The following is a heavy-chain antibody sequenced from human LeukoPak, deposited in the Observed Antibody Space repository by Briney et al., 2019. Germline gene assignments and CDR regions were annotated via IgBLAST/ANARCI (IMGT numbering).Heavy chain of an antibody. CDR1: GYTFTDYY. D-gene: IGHD4-17*01. J-gene: IGHJ4*02. V-gene: IGHV1-2*02. Sequence: GSVKVSCKASGYTFTDYYIHWVRQAPGEGLEGVGCINYNSGGTKYAQKLKGRVTMTRDTSITTDFMELSRLRSDDTAVFYCARDARTTALYWGQGTLVTVS. CDR3: ARDARTTALY. CDR2: INYNSGGT.